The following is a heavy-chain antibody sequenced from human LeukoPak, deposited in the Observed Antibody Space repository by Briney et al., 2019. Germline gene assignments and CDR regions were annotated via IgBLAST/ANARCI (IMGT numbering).Heavy chain of an antibody. CDR2: IGRDATTK. J-gene: IGHJ3*02. Sequence: QPGGSLRLSCAASGFTFSSYSMNWVRQAPGKGLEWVAFIGRDATTKYYGDSVKGRITISGDNSYNTAYLQMNSLRADDTAIYYCAKDGEWTFDIWGQGTLVTVSS. D-gene: IGHD3-3*01. V-gene: IGHV3-30*02. CDR3: AKDGEWTFDI. CDR1: GFTFSSYS.